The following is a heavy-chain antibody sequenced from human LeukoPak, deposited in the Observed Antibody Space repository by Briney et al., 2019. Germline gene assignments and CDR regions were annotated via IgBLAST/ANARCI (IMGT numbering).Heavy chain of an antibody. V-gene: IGHV1-69*01. CDR3: ARSKTRVVGASHRYYYGMDV. Sequence: GASVKVSCKVSGGTFSSYAISWVRQAPGQGLEWMGGIIPIFGTANYAQKFQGRVTITADESTSTAYMELSSLRSEDTAVYYCARSKTRVVGASHRYYYGMDVWGQGTTVTVS. CDR2: IIPIFGTA. J-gene: IGHJ6*02. CDR1: GGTFSSYA. D-gene: IGHD1-26*01.